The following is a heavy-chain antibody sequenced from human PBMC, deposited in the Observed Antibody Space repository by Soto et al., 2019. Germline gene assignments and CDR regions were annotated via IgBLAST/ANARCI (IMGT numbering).Heavy chain of an antibody. V-gene: IGHV3-48*01. D-gene: IGHD3-9*01. CDR1: GFTFSSYS. CDR3: ARDTPYYDLFTGFSNVMFDS. CDR2: ISGSSNNI. J-gene: IGHJ4*02. Sequence: EVQLVESGGNLVQPGGSLRLSCATSGFTFSSYSMNWVRQAPGKGLEWISYISGSSNNIYYADSVKGRFTVSRDNGKNSLFLQMNSLRVEDTAIYYCARDTPYYDLFTGFSNVMFDSWGQGILVTVSS.